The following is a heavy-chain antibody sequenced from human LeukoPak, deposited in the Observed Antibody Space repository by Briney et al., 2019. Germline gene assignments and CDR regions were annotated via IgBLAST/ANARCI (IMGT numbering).Heavy chain of an antibody. CDR2: ISSSSSYI. V-gene: IGHV3-21*01. D-gene: IGHD6-6*01. CDR3: ARDRRSIAARPDFDP. Sequence: PGGSLRLSCAASGFTFSSYSMNWVRQAPGKGLEWVSSISSSSSYIYYADSVKGRFTISRDNAKNSLCLQMNSLRAEDTAVYYCARDRRSIAARPDFDPWGQGTLVTVSS. J-gene: IGHJ5*02. CDR1: GFTFSSYS.